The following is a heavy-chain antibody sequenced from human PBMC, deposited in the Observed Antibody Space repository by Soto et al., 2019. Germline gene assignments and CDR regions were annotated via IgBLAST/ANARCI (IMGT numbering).Heavy chain of an antibody. D-gene: IGHD5-18*01. Sequence: SETLSLTGTVSGGSISSGGYYWSWVRQHPGKGLEWIGYIYYSGSTYYNPSLKSRVTISLDTSKNQFSLKLSSVTAADTAVYYCARDQVDTRNFGDWFDPWGQGTLVTVSS. V-gene: IGHV4-31*03. CDR1: GGSISSGGYY. J-gene: IGHJ5*02. CDR3: ARDQVDTRNFGDWFDP. CDR2: IYYSGST.